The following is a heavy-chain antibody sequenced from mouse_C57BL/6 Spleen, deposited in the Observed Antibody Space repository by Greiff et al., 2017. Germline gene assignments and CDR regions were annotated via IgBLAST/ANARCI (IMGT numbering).Heavy chain of an antibody. Sequence: EVKLVESGGGLVKPGGSLKLSCAASGFTFSSYAMSWFRQTPEKRLEWVATISDGGSYTYYPDNVKGRFTISRDNAKNNLYLQMSHLKSEDTAMYYCASVTPYYFDYWGQGTTLTVSS. D-gene: IGHD2-12*01. CDR3: ASVTPYYFDY. J-gene: IGHJ2*01. CDR2: ISDGGSYT. V-gene: IGHV5-4*03. CDR1: GFTFSSYA.